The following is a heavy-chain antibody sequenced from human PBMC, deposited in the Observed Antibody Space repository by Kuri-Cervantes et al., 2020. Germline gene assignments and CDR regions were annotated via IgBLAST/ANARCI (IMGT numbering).Heavy chain of an antibody. Sequence: ASVKVSCKASGYTFTIYDINWVRQATGQGLEWMGWITPFNGNTNYAQKLQGRVTMTTDTSTSTAYMELRSLRSDDTAVYYCARGGLAVAGNFDYWGQGTLGTVSS. CDR1: GYTFTIYD. D-gene: IGHD6-19*01. CDR2: ITPFNGNT. V-gene: IGHV1-18*01. CDR3: ARGGLAVAGNFDY. J-gene: IGHJ4*02.